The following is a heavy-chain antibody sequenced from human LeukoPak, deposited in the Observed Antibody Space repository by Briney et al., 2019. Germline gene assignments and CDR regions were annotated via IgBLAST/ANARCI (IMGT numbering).Heavy chain of an antibody. Sequence: ASVKVSCKASGYTFTDYYMHWVRQAPGQGLEWMGCINLYSGGAHYAQKFQDWLSMTRDTSINTAYMELSSLRSDDTAVYYCARGGYDLDYWGQGTLVTVSS. J-gene: IGHJ4*02. CDR3: ARGGYDLDY. V-gene: IGHV1-2*04. D-gene: IGHD3-22*01. CDR1: GYTFTDYY. CDR2: INLYSGGA.